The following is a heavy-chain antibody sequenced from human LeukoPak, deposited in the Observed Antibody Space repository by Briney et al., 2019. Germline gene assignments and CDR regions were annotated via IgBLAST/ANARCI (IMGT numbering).Heavy chain of an antibody. V-gene: IGHV4-59*01. J-gene: IGHJ4*02. D-gene: IGHD1-26*01. CDR1: GGSISSYY. CDR3: ARGAQSYGALSPFDY. CDR2: IYYSGST. Sequence: PSETPSLTCTVSGGSISSYYWSWIRQPPGKGLEWIGYIYYSGSTNYNPSLKSRVTISVDTSKNQFSLKLSFVTAADTAVYYCARGAQSYGALSPFDYWGQGTLVTVSS.